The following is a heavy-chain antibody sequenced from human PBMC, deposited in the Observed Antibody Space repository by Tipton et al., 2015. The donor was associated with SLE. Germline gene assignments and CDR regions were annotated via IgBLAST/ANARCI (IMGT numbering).Heavy chain of an antibody. CDR1: GASISSYY. V-gene: IGHV4-39*01. CDR3: ARQVTNRWHVVWFDP. Sequence: LRLSCTVSGASISSYYWGWIRQPPGKGLEWIGSIFYSGSSYYNPSLKSRVTIYVDTSKNQFSLKLSSVTAADTAVYYCARQVTNRWHVVWFDPWGQGTLVTVSS. D-gene: IGHD2-15*01. CDR2: IFYSGSS. J-gene: IGHJ5*02.